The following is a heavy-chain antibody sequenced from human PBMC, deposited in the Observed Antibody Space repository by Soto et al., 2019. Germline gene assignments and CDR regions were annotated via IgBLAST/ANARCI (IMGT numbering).Heavy chain of an antibody. CDR3: ATERGSSSLHPSYNWFDT. V-gene: IGHV1-2*02. D-gene: IGHD6-13*01. CDR1: GYIFTDYH. J-gene: IGHJ5*02. CDR2: INTDNGGA. Sequence: QVQLVQSGAEVKKPGASVKVSCKASGYIFTDYHIHWVRQAPGQGLEFMGWINTDNGGAGSAQQFQGRVTVTRDTSITTVYLELSNLRSDDTAVYFCATERGSSSLHPSYNWFDTWGQGTLITVSS.